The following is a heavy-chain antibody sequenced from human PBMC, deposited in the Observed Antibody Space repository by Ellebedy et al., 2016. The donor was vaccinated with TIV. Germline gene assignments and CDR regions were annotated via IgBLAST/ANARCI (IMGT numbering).Heavy chain of an antibody. CDR3: ARGLGAAAGPNPAFDY. V-gene: IGHV4-34*01. J-gene: IGHJ4*02. D-gene: IGHD6-13*01. CDR1: GGSFSGYY. CDR2: INHSGGT. Sequence: SETLSLXXAVYGGSFSGYYWSWIRQPPGKGLEWIGEINHSGGTNYNPSLNSRVTLSVDTSKNQFSLKVSSVTAADTAVYYCARGLGAAAGPNPAFDYWGQGNLVTVSS.